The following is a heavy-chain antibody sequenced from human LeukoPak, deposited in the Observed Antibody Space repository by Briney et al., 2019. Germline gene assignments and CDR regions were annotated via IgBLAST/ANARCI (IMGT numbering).Heavy chain of an antibody. Sequence: PGGSLRLSCAASGVTFSSPLMTWVRQAPGKGLEWVASVNQDGGEKNYVDSVKGRFTISRDNAKNSLYLQMNSLRTEDTAVYYCASGRVTAVYWGQGTLVTVSS. V-gene: IGHV3-7*03. CDR3: ASGRVTAVY. CDR1: GVTFSSPL. D-gene: IGHD2-21*02. CDR2: VNQDGGEK. J-gene: IGHJ4*02.